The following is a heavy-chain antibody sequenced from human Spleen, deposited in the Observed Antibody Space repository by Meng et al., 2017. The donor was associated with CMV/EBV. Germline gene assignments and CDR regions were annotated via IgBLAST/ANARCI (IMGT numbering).Heavy chain of an antibody. CDR3: AKGRGGTTSSYDS. CDR1: GFTFEDYD. V-gene: IGHV3-20*04. Sequence: GGSLRLSCAASGFTFEDYDMSWVRQAPGKGLEWVSGVNWNGGRTGYADFVRGRFTISRDNAKNSVALQMNSLRAEDTALYYCAKGRGGTTSSYDSWGQGTLVTVSS. CDR2: VNWNGGRT. D-gene: IGHD2-2*01. J-gene: IGHJ4*02.